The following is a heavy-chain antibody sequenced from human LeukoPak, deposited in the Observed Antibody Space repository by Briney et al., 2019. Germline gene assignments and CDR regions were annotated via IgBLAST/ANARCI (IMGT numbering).Heavy chain of an antibody. CDR3: ARSSSGFDFNIWFDP. CDR2: IIPIFGIA. Sequence: ASVKVSCKPSGGTFSRYAIIWVRQAAGQGLEWMGRIIPIFGIANYAQKFQGRVTITADNSTSTAYMELSSLRSEDTAVYYCARSSSGFDFNIWFDPWGQGTLVTVSS. CDR1: GGTFSRYA. J-gene: IGHJ5*02. D-gene: IGHD5-12*01. V-gene: IGHV1-69*04.